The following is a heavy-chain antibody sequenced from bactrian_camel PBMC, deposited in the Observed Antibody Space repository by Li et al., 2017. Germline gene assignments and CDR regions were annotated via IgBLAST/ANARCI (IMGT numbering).Heavy chain of an antibody. D-gene: IGHD7*01. CDR2: SAIGLAYR. J-gene: IGHJ4*01. V-gene: IGHV3S31*01. CDR1: GYRDTSYS. CDR3: AAVPDPGVFARLTGTRRGGKSGGTVTPWRGRITT. Sequence: VQLVESGGGSVQAGGSLRLSCAASGYRDTSYSMGWFRQAPGKEREGIAASAIGLAYRYLVDSVKARFDVVRDGASNTLYLQMNTLRPEDSAMYYCAAVPDPGVFARLTGTRRGGKSGGTVTPWRGRITTGARGPRSPS.